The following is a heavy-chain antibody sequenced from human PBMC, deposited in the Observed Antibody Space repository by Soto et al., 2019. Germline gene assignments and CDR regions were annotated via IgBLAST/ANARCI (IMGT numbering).Heavy chain of an antibody. Sequence: QVQLVKSGGGVVQPGRSLRLSCAASGFTFSSYGMHWVRHAPGKGLEWVAVISYDGSNKYYADSVKGRFTISRDNSKNTLYLQMNSLRAEDTAVYYCAKGALHLGELSFDWFDPWGQGTLVTVSS. CDR2: ISYDGSNK. D-gene: IGHD3-16*02. CDR3: AKGALHLGELSFDWFDP. V-gene: IGHV3-30*18. CDR1: GFTFSSYG. J-gene: IGHJ5*02.